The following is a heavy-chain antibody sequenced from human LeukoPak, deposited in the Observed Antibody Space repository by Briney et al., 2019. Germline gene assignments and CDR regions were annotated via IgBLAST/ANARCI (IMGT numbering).Heavy chain of an antibody. D-gene: IGHD1-26*01. CDR2: INEDGIGR. J-gene: IGHJ6*03. CDR3: AKDDSGSYYPYYYYMDV. CDR1: QFSFSTYW. V-gene: IGHV3-7*03. Sequence: GGSLRLSCATSQFSFSTYWMHWFRRAPGEGLEWVASINEDGIGRYYADSVKGRFTISRDNVKKSLDLQMNSLRAEDTAVYYCAKDDSGSYYPYYYYMDVWGKGTTVTISS.